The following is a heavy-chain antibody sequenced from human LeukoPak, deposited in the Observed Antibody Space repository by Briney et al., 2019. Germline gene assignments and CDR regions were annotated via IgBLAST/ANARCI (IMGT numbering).Heavy chain of an antibody. Sequence: SETLSLTXTVSGGSISSSSYYWGRIRQPPGKGLEWIGSIYYSGSTYYNPSLKSRVTISVDTSKNQFSLKLSSVTAADTAVYYCAATYYVNTRWRNHPYYFDYWGQGTLVTVSS. J-gene: IGHJ4*02. D-gene: IGHD3-16*01. CDR1: GGSISSSSYY. V-gene: IGHV4-39*01. CDR2: IYYSGST. CDR3: AATYYVNTRWRNHPYYFDY.